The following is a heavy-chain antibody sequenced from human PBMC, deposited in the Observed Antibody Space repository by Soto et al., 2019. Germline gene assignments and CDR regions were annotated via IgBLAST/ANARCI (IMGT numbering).Heavy chain of an antibody. CDR2: VWYDGSNT. Sequence: QVQLVESGGGVVQPARSLRLSCAASGFTFSRHGMQWVRQAPGKGLEWLAVVWYDGSNTYYADSVKGRFNISRDNSENTVYLQMDSLRAEDTAVYYCARGTGSNSGYFDYWGQGTLVTVSS. V-gene: IGHV3-33*01. CDR3: ARGTGSNSGYFDY. D-gene: IGHD1-1*01. J-gene: IGHJ4*02. CDR1: GFTFSRHG.